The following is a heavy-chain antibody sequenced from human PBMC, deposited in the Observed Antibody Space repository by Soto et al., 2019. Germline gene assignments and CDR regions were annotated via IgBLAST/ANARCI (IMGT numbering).Heavy chain of an antibody. CDR1: GGSISGYY. J-gene: IGHJ3*02. V-gene: IGHV4-59*08. Sequence: SETLSHTCTVAGGSISGYYWSWIRQPPGKGLEWIGYIYYSGSTNYNPSLKSRVTISVDTSKNQFSLKLSSVTAADTAVYYCACPSGSYGRGAFDIWGQGTMVTLSS. CDR2: IYYSGST. D-gene: IGHD6-19*01. CDR3: ACPSGSYGRGAFDI.